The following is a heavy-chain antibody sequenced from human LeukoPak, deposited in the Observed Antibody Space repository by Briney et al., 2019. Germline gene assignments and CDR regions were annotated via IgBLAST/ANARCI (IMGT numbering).Heavy chain of an antibody. Sequence: SETLSLTCTVSGGSISSGGYCWSWIRQHPGKGLEWIGYIYYSGSTYYNPSLKSRVTISVDTSKNQFSLKLSSVTAADTAVYYCARGTIGVVALDYWGQGTLVTVSS. CDR3: ARGTIGVVALDY. V-gene: IGHV4-31*03. CDR1: GGSISSGGYC. CDR2: IYYSGST. J-gene: IGHJ4*02. D-gene: IGHD2-2*01.